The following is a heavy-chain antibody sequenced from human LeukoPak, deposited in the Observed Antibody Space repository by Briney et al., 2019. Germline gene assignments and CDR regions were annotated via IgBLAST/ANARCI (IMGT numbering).Heavy chain of an antibody. D-gene: IGHD3-9*01. CDR3: AREGDILTGYAFDY. CDR2: IIPIFGTA. J-gene: IGHJ4*02. Sequence: SVKVSCKASGGTFSSYAISWVRRAPGQGLEWMGGIIPIFGTANYAQKFQGRVTITADESTSTAYMELSSLRSEDTAVYYCAREGDILTGYAFDYWGQGTLVTVSS. V-gene: IGHV1-69*13. CDR1: GGTFSSYA.